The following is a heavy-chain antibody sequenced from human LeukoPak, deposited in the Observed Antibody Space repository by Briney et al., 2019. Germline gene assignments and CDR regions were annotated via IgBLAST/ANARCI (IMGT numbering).Heavy chain of an antibody. J-gene: IGHJ4*02. CDR2: IHYTGST. Sequence: SETLSLTCTVSGGSISSYYWSWIRQPPGKGREWIGYIHYTGSTNYNPSLKSRVTISVDKAKNQFSLKLSSVTAADTAVFYCARGSGGANYFDYWGQGALVTVSS. D-gene: IGHD4/OR15-4a*01. V-gene: IGHV4-59*01. CDR1: GGSISSYY. CDR3: ARGSGGANYFDY.